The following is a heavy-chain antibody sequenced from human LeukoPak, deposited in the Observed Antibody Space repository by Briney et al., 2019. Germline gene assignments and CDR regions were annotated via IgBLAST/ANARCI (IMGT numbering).Heavy chain of an antibody. V-gene: IGHV5-51*01. J-gene: IGHJ4*02. CDR2: IYPGDSDT. D-gene: IGHD2-2*01. CDR1: GYTFTNYW. CDR3: ARTTSSSLDH. Sequence: GESLTISCQGSGYTFTNYWIGWVRQMPGKGLEWMGIIYPGDSDTRYSPSFEGQVTISTDTSISTAYLQWTSLQASDTAIYYCARTTSSSLDHWGEGTLVPVSS.